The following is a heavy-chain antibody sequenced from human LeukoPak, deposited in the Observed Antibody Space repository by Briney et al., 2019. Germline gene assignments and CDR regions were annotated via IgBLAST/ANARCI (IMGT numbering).Heavy chain of an antibody. V-gene: IGHV1-2*06. CDR1: GYTFTGYY. D-gene: IGHD3-22*01. CDR2: INPNSGGT. Sequence: ASVKVSCKASGYTFTGYYMHWVRQAPGQGLEWMGRINPNSGGTNYAQKFQGRVTMTRDTSISTAYMELSRLRSDDTAVYYCARESINYYDSSGYFDYRGQGTLVTVSS. J-gene: IGHJ4*02. CDR3: ARESINYYDSSGYFDY.